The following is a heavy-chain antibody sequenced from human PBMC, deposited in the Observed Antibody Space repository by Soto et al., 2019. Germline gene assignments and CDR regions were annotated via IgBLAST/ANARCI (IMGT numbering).Heavy chain of an antibody. Sequence: PGGSLRGSCVVSGFTFSDHYIDWVRQAPGKGLEWVGRIRNKAKSYTTDYAASVKGRLTISRDDSKNSLYLQMNSLKAEDTAVYYCVTPGHGGTGFDYWGQGTLVTVSS. CDR2: IRNKAKSYTT. V-gene: IGHV3-72*01. D-gene: IGHD2-15*01. CDR3: VTPGHGGTGFDY. CDR1: GFTFSDHY. J-gene: IGHJ4*02.